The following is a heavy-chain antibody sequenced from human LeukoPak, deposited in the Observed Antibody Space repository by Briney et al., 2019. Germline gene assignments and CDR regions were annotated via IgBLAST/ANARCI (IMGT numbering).Heavy chain of an antibody. CDR3: ARDSGRSITMFGVVTGYNWFDP. D-gene: IGHD3-3*01. CDR2: IYTSGST. Sequence: SETLSLTCTVSGGSIGSGSYYWSWLRQPAGKGLEWIGRIYTSGSTNYNPSLKSRVTISVDTSKNQFSLKLSSVTAADTAVYYCARDSGRSITMFGVVTGYNWFDPWGQGTLVTVSS. V-gene: IGHV4-61*02. J-gene: IGHJ5*02. CDR1: GGSIGSGSYY.